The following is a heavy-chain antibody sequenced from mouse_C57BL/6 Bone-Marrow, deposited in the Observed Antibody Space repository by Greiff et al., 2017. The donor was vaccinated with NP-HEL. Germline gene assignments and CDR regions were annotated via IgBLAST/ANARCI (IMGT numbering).Heavy chain of an antibody. Sequence: VKLVESGPGLVQPSQSLSITCTVSGFSLTSYGVHWVRQSPGKGLEWLGVIWSGGSTDYNAAFISRLSISKDNSKSQVFFKMNSLQADDTAIYYCARNFTPYGYLYARDGWGQGASVTVAS. CDR2: IWSGGST. V-gene: IGHV2-2*01. D-gene: IGHD2-2*01. CDR1: GFSLTSYG. CDR3: ARNFTPYGYLYARDG. J-gene: IGHJ4*01.